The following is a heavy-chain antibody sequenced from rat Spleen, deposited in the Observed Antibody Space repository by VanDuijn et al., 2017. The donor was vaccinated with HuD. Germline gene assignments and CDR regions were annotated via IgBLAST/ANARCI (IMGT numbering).Heavy chain of an antibody. CDR3: ARLEGITSDWFAY. Sequence: EVQLVESGGGLVQPGRSLKVSCVASGFTFNDYWMTWIRQAPGNGLEWVASITETGDKSYYADSVKGRFTFSRDNTKNTLYLQMNSLQPEDTGTYYCARLEGITSDWFAYWGQGTLVTVSS. J-gene: IGHJ3*01. CDR1: GFTFNDYW. D-gene: IGHD1-4*01. CDR2: ITETGDKS. V-gene: IGHV5-31*01.